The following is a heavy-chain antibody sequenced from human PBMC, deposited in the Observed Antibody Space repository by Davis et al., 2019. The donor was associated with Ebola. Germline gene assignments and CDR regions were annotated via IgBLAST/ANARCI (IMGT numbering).Heavy chain of an antibody. CDR2: IKSSNDGATT. CDR1: GFSFSSYA. Sequence: PGGSLRLSCVASGFSFSSYAMNWVRQAPGKGLEWVGRIKSSNDGATTHYAAPVKGRFIVSRDDSRDTLYLQMNRLKTEDTAVYYCTIPVTGTYPWDSWGQGTLVTVSS. D-gene: IGHD1-1*01. CDR3: TIPVTGTYPWDS. J-gene: IGHJ4*02. V-gene: IGHV3-15*01.